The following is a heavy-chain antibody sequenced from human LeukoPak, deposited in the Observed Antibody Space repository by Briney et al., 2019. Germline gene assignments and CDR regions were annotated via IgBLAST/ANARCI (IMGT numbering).Heavy chain of an antibody. V-gene: IGHV1-2*06. CDR3: ARETYNGRYYYFDY. J-gene: IGHJ4*02. D-gene: IGHD1-26*01. CDR1: GYTFIDYY. Sequence: GASVKVSCKASGYTFIDYYIHWVRQAPGQGLEWMGRINPKSGGTNHAQEFQGRVTMTRDTSISTAYMELSSLRSDDTAVYFCARETYNGRYYYFDYWGQGTLVTVSS. CDR2: INPKSGGT.